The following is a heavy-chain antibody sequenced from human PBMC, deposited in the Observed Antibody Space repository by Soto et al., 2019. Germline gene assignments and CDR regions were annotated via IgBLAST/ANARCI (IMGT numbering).Heavy chain of an antibody. CDR1: GGTFSSYT. CDR2: IIPILGIA. V-gene: IGHV1-69*02. J-gene: IGHJ4*02. CDR3: ASHLSDSYFDY. Sequence: QVQLVQSGAEVTKPGSSVKVSCKASGGTFSSYTISWVRQAPGQGLEWMGRIIPILGIANYAQKFQGRVTITADKSTSTAYMELSSLRSEDTAVYYCASHLSDSYFDYWGQGTLVTVSS. D-gene: IGHD3-3*01.